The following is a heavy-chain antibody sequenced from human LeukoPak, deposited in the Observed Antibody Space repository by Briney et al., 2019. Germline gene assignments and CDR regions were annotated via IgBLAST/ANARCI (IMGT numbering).Heavy chain of an antibody. CDR2: IGSDGTTL. Sequence: GGSLRLSCAASGFTFSSYWMHWVRQAPGKGLVWVSRIGSDGTTLSYADSVKGRFTISRDNAKNTLYLLMISLRAEDTAVYYCARVADTMTTPGGDYWGQGTLVTVSS. CDR1: GFTFSSYW. J-gene: IGHJ4*02. CDR3: ARVADTMTTPGGDY. V-gene: IGHV3-74*01. D-gene: IGHD4-17*01.